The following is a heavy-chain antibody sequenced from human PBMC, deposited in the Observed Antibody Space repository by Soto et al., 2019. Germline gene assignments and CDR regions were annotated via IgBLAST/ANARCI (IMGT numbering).Heavy chain of an antibody. V-gene: IGHV1-3*01. CDR1: GYTFTDYA. CDR3: AGGSPPRNY. J-gene: IGHJ4*02. Sequence: QVQLVQSGAEVKKPGASVKVSCKASGYTFTDYAMHWVRQAPGQRLEWMGWINAGNGNTKYSQKFQGRVTLTRDTSGSTAYLELSSLTSEDTAVYYCAGGSPPRNYWGQGTLVTVSS. CDR2: INAGNGNT. D-gene: IGHD2-15*01.